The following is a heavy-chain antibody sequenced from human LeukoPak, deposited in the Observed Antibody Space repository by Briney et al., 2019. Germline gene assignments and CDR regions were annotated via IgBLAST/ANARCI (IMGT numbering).Heavy chain of an antibody. D-gene: IGHD3-22*01. J-gene: IGHJ4*02. Sequence: ASVKVSCKASGYTFTGYYMHWVRQAPGQGLEWMGWINPNSGGTNYAQKFQGRVTMTRDTSISTAYMELSRLRSEDTAVYYCARGGDYYDSSGPLYWGQGTLVTVSS. CDR2: INPNSGGT. CDR1: GYTFTGYY. CDR3: ARGGDYYDSSGPLY. V-gene: IGHV1-2*02.